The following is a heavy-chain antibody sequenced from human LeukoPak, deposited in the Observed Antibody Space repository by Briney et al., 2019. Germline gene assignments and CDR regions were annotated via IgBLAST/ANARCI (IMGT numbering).Heavy chain of an antibody. CDR2: INGDGSET. CDR1: GFTFNNFY. J-gene: IGHJ1*01. Sequence: GGSLRLSCEASGFTFNNFYMHWARQAPGEGLVWAARINGDGSETNYADSVKGRFTISRDNAKKKLYLQMNSLRAEDTAVYYCVRVTENWGQGTLVTVSS. V-gene: IGHV3-74*01. CDR3: VRVTEN.